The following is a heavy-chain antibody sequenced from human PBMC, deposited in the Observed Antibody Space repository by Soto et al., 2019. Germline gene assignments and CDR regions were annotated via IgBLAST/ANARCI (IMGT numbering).Heavy chain of an antibody. CDR3: ARAYSGYDWGGTGWFDP. CDR1: GYSFTSYW. CDR2: IYPGDSDT. Sequence: GESLKISCNGSGYSFTSYWICWVRQMPGKGLEWMGIIYPGDSDTRYSPSFQGQVTISADKSISTAYLQWSSLKASDTAMYYCARAYSGYDWGGTGWFDPWGQGALVTVSS. J-gene: IGHJ5*02. V-gene: IGHV5-51*01. D-gene: IGHD5-12*01.